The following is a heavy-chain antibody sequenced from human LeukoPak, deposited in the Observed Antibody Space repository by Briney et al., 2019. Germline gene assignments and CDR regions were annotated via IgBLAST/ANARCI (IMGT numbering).Heavy chain of an antibody. V-gene: IGHV1-2*02. D-gene: IGHD1-7*01. CDR3: TRGVKLELGFDY. Sequence: GASVKVSCKASGYTFTGYYMHWVRQAPGQGLEWMGWINPNSGSTNYAQKVQGRFTMTRDASISTAYMELSRLRSDDTAVYYCTRGVKLELGFDYWGQGTLVTVSS. J-gene: IGHJ4*02. CDR1: GYTFTGYY. CDR2: INPNSGST.